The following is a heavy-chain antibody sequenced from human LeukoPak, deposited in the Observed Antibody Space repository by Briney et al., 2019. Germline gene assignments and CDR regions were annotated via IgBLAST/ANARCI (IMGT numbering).Heavy chain of an antibody. Sequence: GGSLRLSCAASGYTFPRYSVNWVRQARGKGVEWVSSISSSSSYIYYADSVKGRFNISRDNAKNSLYLQMNSLRAEDTAVYYCARDLSNYDSSVIGVGYWGQGTLVTVSS. J-gene: IGHJ4*02. CDR1: GYTFPRYS. CDR2: ISSSSSYI. V-gene: IGHV3-21*01. D-gene: IGHD3-22*01. CDR3: ARDLSNYDSSVIGVGY.